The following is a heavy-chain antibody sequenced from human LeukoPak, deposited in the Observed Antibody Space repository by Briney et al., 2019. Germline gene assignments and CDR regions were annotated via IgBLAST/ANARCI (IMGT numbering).Heavy chain of an antibody. V-gene: IGHV1-18*01. D-gene: IGHD6-19*01. CDR3: ARDQPVAGVFDY. Sequence: ASVKVSCKASGYTFTSYGISWVRQAPGQGLEWMGWISVYNGNTNYAQNLQGRVTMTTDTSTSTVYMELRSLRSDDTAVYYCARDQPVAGVFDYWGQGTLVTVSS. J-gene: IGHJ4*02. CDR1: GYTFTSYG. CDR2: ISVYNGNT.